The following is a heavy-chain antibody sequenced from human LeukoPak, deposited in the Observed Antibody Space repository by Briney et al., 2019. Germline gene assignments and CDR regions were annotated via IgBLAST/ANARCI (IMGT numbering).Heavy chain of an antibody. CDR1: GGSISSYY. D-gene: IGHD1-26*01. CDR2: IYYSGNT. J-gene: IGHJ3*01. CDR3: ARPLYSESPWYAFDL. V-gene: IGHV4-59*08. Sequence: SETLSLTCTVSGGSISSYYWSWIRQPPGKGLEWIGYIYYSGNTNYSPSLKSRVTISVDTSKNQFSLKLSSVTAADTAMYYCARPLYSESPWYAFDLWGQGTMVTVSS.